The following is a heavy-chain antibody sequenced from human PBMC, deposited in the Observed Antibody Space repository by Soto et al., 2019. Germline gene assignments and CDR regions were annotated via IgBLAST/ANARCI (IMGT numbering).Heavy chain of an antibody. Sequence: AAVKVSCKASGYTFTSYGISWVRQAPGQGLEWMGWVSAYNGNTNYAQKLQGRVTMTTDTSTSTAYMELRSLRSDDTAVYYCARDYYDNSGYYGVRSTMAFDIXG. CDR2: VSAYNGNT. CDR3: ARDYYDNSGYYGVRSTMAFDI. V-gene: IGHV1-18*01. J-gene: IGHJ3*02. CDR1: GYTFTSYG. D-gene: IGHD3-22*01.